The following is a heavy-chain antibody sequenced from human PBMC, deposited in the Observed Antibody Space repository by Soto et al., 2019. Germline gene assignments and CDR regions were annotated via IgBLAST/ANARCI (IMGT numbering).Heavy chain of an antibody. Sequence: EVQLVESGGGLVQPGRSLRLSCAASGFTFDHYAMHWVRQAPGKGLEWVSGISWNSGSIGYADSVKGRLTISRDNAKNALYLQMNCLRAEDTALYYCAKGSCSGGSCYYFDYWGQGTLVTVSS. V-gene: IGHV3-9*01. D-gene: IGHD2-15*01. CDR3: AKGSCSGGSCYYFDY. CDR2: ISWNSGSI. CDR1: GFTFDHYA. J-gene: IGHJ4*02.